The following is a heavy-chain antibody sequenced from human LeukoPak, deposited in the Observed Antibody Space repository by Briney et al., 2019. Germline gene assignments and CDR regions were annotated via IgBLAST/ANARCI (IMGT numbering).Heavy chain of an antibody. J-gene: IGHJ3*01. CDR2: IYYSGST. V-gene: IGHV4-59*08. Sequence: PSETLSLTCTVSGGSISSYYWSWILQPPGKGLEWIGFIYYSGSTNYNPSLKSRVTISVDTSKNQFSLKLSSVTAADTAVYYCARPSLDYGGIDAFDFWGQGTLVTVSS. D-gene: IGHD4-23*01. CDR3: ARPSLDYGGIDAFDF. CDR1: GGSISSYY.